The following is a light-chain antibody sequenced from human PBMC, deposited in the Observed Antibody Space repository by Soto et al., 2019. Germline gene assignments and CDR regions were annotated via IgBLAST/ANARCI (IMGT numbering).Light chain of an antibody. V-gene: IGKV3-15*01. CDR2: GTS. CDR3: QQYNNWPPI. Sequence: EIVMTQSPVTLSVSPGERATLSCRASQSVSSNLAWYQQKPGQAPRLLIYGTSTRATGIPARFSGSGSGTEFTLTISSLQSEDFAVYYRQQYNNWPPIFGQGTRLEIK. CDR1: QSVSSN. J-gene: IGKJ5*01.